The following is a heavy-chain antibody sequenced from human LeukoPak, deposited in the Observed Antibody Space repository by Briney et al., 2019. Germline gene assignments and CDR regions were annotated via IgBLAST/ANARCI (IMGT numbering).Heavy chain of an antibody. D-gene: IGHD2-15*01. CDR1: GFTISSYG. CDR3: AKDRWSAFDI. V-gene: IGHV3-30*02. Sequence: TGGSLRLSCAASGFTISSYGMHWVRQAPGKGLEWVAFIRYDGSNKYYADSVKGRFTISRDNSKNTLYLQMNSLRAEDTAVYYCAKDRWSAFDIWGQGTMVTVSS. J-gene: IGHJ3*02. CDR2: IRYDGSNK.